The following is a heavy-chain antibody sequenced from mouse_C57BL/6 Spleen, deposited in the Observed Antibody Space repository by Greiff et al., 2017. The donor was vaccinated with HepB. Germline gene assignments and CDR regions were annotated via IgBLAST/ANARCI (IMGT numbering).Heavy chain of an antibody. D-gene: IGHD1-1*01. J-gene: IGHJ2*01. CDR1: GYTFTDYE. Sequence: VKLKQSGAELVRPGASVTLSCKASGYTFTDYEMHWVKQTPVHGLEWIGAIDPETGGTAYNQKFKGKAILTADKSSSTAYMELRSLTSEDSAVYYCTRSGYYGSSYGYWGQGTTLTVSS. CDR3: TRSGYYGSSYGY. V-gene: IGHV1-15*01. CDR2: IDPETGGT.